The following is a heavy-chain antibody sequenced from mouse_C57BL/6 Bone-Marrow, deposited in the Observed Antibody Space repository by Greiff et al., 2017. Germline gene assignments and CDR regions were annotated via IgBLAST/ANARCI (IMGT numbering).Heavy chain of an antibody. CDR3: ARGLRRGYFDV. J-gene: IGHJ1*03. CDR1: GYAFSSYW. Sequence: QVQLKESGAELVKPGASVKISCKASGYAFSSYWMNWVKQRPGKGLEWIGQIYPGDGDTNYNGKFKGKATLTADKSSSTAYMQLSSLTSEDSAVYFCARGLRRGYFDVWGTGTTVTVSS. CDR2: IYPGDGDT. V-gene: IGHV1-80*01. D-gene: IGHD1-1*01.